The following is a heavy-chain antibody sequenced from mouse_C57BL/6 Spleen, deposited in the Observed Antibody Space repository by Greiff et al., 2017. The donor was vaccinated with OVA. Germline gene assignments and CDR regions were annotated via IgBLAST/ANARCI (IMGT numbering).Heavy chain of an antibody. D-gene: IGHD4-1*01. CDR2: IRNKANGYTT. V-gene: IGHV7-3*01. CDR3: ARCGLTATYAMDY. J-gene: IGHJ4*01. Sequence: EVKLVESGGGLVQPGGSLSLSCAASGFTFTDYYMSWVRQPPGKALEWLGFIRNKANGYTTEYSASVKGRFTISRDNSQSILYLQMNALRAEDSATYYCARCGLTATYAMDYWGQGTSVTVSS. CDR1: GFTFTDYY.